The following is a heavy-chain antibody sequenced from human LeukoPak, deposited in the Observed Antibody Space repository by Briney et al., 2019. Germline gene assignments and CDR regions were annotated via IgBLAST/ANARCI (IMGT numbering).Heavy chain of an antibody. CDR3: ARESSGWYYFDY. V-gene: IGHV3-53*01. CDR2: IYSGGST. J-gene: IGHJ4*02. D-gene: IGHD6-19*01. CDR1: GFTVSSNY. Sequence: GGSLRLSCAASGFTVSSNYMSWVSQAPGKGLEWVSVIYSGGSTYCADSVKGRFTISRDNSKNTLYLQMNSLRAEDTAVYYCARESSGWYYFDYWGQGTLVTVSS.